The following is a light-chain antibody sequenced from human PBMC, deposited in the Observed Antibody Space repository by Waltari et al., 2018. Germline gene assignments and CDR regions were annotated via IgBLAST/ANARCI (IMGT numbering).Light chain of an antibody. J-gene: IGLJ3*02. CDR3: TSQTLDGVVL. CDR1: GSSIDDSDF. Sequence: QSALTQPASVSGSPGQSITISCTGIGSSIDDSDFASWYQHRPGKAPRVIIYDVTHRPSGISDRFSASKSANTASLTISGLQPEDEGDYYCTSQTLDGVVLFGGGTQVTVL. V-gene: IGLV2-14*03. CDR2: DVT.